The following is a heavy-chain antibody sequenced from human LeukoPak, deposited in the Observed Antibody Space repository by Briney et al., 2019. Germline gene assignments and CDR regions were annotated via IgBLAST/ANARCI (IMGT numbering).Heavy chain of an antibody. J-gene: IGHJ4*02. CDR2: IYYSGST. Sequence: PSETLSLTCTVSGGSVSSGSYYWSWIRQPPGKGLEWIGYIYYSGSTNYNPSLKSRVTISVDTSKNQFSLKLSSVTAADTAVYYCATDYHYYSGSYDYWGQGTLVTVSS. V-gene: IGHV4-61*01. D-gene: IGHD1-26*01. CDR1: GGSVSSGSYY. CDR3: ATDYHYYSGSYDY.